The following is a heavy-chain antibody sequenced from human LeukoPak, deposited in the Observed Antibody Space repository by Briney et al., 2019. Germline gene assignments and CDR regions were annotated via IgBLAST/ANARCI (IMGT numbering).Heavy chain of an antibody. Sequence: PGGALRLSCAASGFTFSSYIMYWVRQAPGPGLGWVADISYDGSNKYYADSVKGRFTISRDNTKNTLYLQMNSLRAEDTGVYYWARVRGVIIGDFDYWGQGTLVTVSS. CDR3: ARVRGVIIGDFDY. J-gene: IGHJ4*02. V-gene: IGHV3-30*04. D-gene: IGHD3-10*01. CDR2: ISYDGSNK. CDR1: GFTFSSYI.